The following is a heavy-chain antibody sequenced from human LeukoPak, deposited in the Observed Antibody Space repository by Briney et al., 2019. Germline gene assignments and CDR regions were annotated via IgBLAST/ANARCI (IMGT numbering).Heavy chain of an antibody. V-gene: IGHV5-51*01. CDR2: IYPGDSDT. D-gene: IGHD1-26*01. Sequence: GESLQISCQGSAYSFSNYWIGWVRQIPGEGLEWMAIIYPGDSDTRYSPSFLGQVTISADKSTSTAYLQWSSLRASDTAMYYCARQGDRGTYYGFDYWGQGTLVTVSS. J-gene: IGHJ4*02. CDR3: ARQGDRGTYYGFDY. CDR1: AYSFSNYW.